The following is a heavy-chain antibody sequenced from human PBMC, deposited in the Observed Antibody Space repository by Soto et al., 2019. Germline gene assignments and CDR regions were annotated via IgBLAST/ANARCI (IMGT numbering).Heavy chain of an antibody. CDR3: ARGPDSSGYYSGFDAFDI. V-gene: IGHV3-7*01. D-gene: IGHD3-22*01. CDR1: GFTFSSYW. Sequence: GGSLRLSCAACGFTFSSYWMSWVHQAPGKXLEWVANIKQDGSEKYYVDSVKGRFTISRDNAKNSLYLQMNSLRAEDTAVYYCARGPDSSGYYSGFDAFDIWGQGTMVAVS. J-gene: IGHJ3*02. CDR2: IKQDGSEK.